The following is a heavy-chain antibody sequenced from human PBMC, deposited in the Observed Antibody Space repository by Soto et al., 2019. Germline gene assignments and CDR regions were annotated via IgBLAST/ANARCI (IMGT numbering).Heavy chain of an antibody. CDR2: ISSASGTI. CDR3: AKDEFYAFDI. V-gene: IGHV3-48*01. Sequence: EVQLVESGGGLVQPGGSARLSCAASGFNFNAYSMNWVRQPPGKGLEWVSYISSASGTIDYADSVKGRFTISRDNAQNSLYLQMNSLRAEDTAVYYCAKDEFYAFDIWGRGTMVTVSS. D-gene: IGHD3-10*01. J-gene: IGHJ3*02. CDR1: GFNFNAYS.